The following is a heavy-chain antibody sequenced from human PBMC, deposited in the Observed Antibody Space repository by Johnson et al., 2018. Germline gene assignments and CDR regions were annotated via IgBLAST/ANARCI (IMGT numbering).Heavy chain of an antibody. D-gene: IGHD4-11*01. J-gene: IGHJ6*03. Sequence: QVQLQESGGGVVQPGRSLRLSCVVPGFTFTNYGLHWVRQAPGKGLEGVAVISKDGSNKYYADSVKGRFTISREKSKSTLFLQMNSLKREDTAVYYRAKGDYRQPDYMEVWGKGTAGTGSS. V-gene: IGHV3-30*18. CDR3: AKGDYRQPDYMEV. CDR2: ISKDGSNK. CDR1: GFTFTNYG.